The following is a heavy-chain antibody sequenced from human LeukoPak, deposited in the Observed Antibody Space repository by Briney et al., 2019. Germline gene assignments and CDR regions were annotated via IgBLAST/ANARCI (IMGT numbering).Heavy chain of an antibody. D-gene: IGHD7-27*01. V-gene: IGHV3-23*01. Sequence: GGSLRLPCAASGFTFSSYAMSWVRQAPGKGLEWVSAISGSGGSTYYADSVKGRFTISRDNSKNTLYLQMNSLRAEDTAVYYCARGKLGIRYYYYYAMDVWGQGTTVTVSS. CDR2: ISGSGGST. CDR1: GFTFSSYA. CDR3: ARGKLGIRYYYYYAMDV. J-gene: IGHJ6*02.